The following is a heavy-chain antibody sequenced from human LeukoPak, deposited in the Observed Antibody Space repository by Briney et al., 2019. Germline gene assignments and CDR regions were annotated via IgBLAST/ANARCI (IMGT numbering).Heavy chain of an antibody. Sequence: SQTLSLTCTVSGGSISSGSYYWSWIRQPAGKGLEWIGRIYTSGSTNYNPSLKSRVTISVDTSKNQFSLKLSSVTATDTAVYYCAREAPTLRPFDPWGQGTLVTVSS. CDR1: GGSISSGSYY. D-gene: IGHD2/OR15-2a*01. V-gene: IGHV4-61*02. CDR3: AREAPTLRPFDP. J-gene: IGHJ5*02. CDR2: IYTSGST.